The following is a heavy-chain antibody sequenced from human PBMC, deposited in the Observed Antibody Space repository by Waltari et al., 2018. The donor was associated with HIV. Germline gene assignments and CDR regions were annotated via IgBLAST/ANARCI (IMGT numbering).Heavy chain of an antibody. CDR1: GFTFTSSA. CDR3: AACGWLVPYYYYGMDV. J-gene: IGHJ6*02. V-gene: IGHV1-58*01. CDR2: IVVGSGNT. Sequence: QMQLVQSGPEVKKPGTSVKVSCKASGFTFTSSAVQWVRQARGQRLEWIGWIVVGSGNTNYAQKFQERVTITRDMSTSTAYMELSSLRSEDTAVYYCAACGWLVPYYYYGMDVWGQGTTVTVSS. D-gene: IGHD5-12*01.